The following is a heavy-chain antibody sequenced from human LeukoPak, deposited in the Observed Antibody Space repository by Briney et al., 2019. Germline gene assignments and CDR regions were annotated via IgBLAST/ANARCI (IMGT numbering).Heavy chain of an antibody. Sequence: SGPTLVNPTQTLTLTCTFSGFSLSTSGMCVSWIRQPPGKALEWLARIDWDDDKYYSTSLKTRLTISKDTSKNQVVLTMTNMDPVDTATYYCGGSGSYPYYFDYWGQGTLVTVSS. CDR3: GGSGSYPYYFDY. J-gene: IGHJ4*02. V-gene: IGHV2-70*11. CDR1: GFSLSTSGMC. CDR2: IDWDDDK. D-gene: IGHD3-10*01.